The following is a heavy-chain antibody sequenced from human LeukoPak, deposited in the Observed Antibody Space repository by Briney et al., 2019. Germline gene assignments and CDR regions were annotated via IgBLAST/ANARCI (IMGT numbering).Heavy chain of an antibody. Sequence: GGSLRLSCAASGFTFSSYGMHWVRQAPGKGLEWVAFIRYDGSNKYYADSVKGRFTISRDNSKNTLYLQMNSLRAEDTAVYYCAKDENRILEWLLLSGSSRPGAFDIWGQGTMVTVSS. CDR1: GFTFSSYG. D-gene: IGHD3-3*01. V-gene: IGHV3-30*02. J-gene: IGHJ3*02. CDR2: IRYDGSNK. CDR3: AKDENRILEWLLLSGSSRPGAFDI.